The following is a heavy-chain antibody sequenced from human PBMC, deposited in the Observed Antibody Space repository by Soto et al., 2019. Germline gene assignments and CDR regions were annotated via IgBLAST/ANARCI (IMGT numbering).Heavy chain of an antibody. V-gene: IGHV3-30*18. CDR2: ISYDGSNK. Sequence: QLGGSLRLSCAPSGFTFSSYGMHWVRQAPGKGLEWVAVISYDGSNKYYADSVKGRFTISRDNSKNTLYLQMNSLRAEDTAVYYCAKDGGYYYDSSGYFDYWGQGTLVSVSS. D-gene: IGHD3-22*01. CDR3: AKDGGYYYDSSGYFDY. CDR1: GFTFSSYG. J-gene: IGHJ4*02.